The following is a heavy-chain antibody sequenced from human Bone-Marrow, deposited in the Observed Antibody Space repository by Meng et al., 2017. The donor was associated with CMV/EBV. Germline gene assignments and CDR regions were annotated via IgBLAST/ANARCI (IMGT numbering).Heavy chain of an antibody. J-gene: IGHJ6*02. CDR3: ARVRRLRHFDWLSHLDV. D-gene: IGHD3-9*01. CDR1: FDFNAHD. V-gene: IGHV3-11*06. CDR2: VSSDSNYI. Sequence: FDFNAHDMSWVRQAPGKGLEWISHVSSDSNYIYYVESVRGRFTISRDNAKNSLYLQMDGLRVDDTAVFYCARVRRLRHFDWLSHLDVWGQGTTVTVSS.